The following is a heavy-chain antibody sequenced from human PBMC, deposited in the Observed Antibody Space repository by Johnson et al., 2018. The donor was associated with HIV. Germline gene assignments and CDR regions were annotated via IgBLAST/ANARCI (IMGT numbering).Heavy chain of an antibody. D-gene: IGHD6-13*01. V-gene: IGHV3-30-3*01. J-gene: IGHJ3*02. CDR2: LSYDGSNK. CDR3: AKGRYSSSWYLAGAFDI. CDR1: GFTFSTYA. Sequence: QVQLVESGGGVVQPGKSLRLSCAASGFTFSTYAVHWVRQAPGKGLEWVAVLSYDGSNKYYADSVKGRFTISRDNSKNTLYLEMNSLRAEDTAVYYCAKGRYSSSWYLAGAFDIWGQGTMVTGFS.